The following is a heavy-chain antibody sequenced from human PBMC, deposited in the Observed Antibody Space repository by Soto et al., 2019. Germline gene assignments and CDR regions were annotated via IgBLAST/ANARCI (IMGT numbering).Heavy chain of an antibody. Sequence: GASVKVSCKASGDVFRSYGINWVRQAPGQGLEWIGGIIPISGTTNYAQKFQGRVAITADESTDTVYMELSRLRSEDTAVYFCARVRCFNGFCHKADYGMDVWGQGTTVTVSS. D-gene: IGHD2-8*01. CDR2: IIPISGTT. CDR3: ARVRCFNGFCHKADYGMDV. V-gene: IGHV1-69*13. J-gene: IGHJ6*02. CDR1: GDVFRSYG.